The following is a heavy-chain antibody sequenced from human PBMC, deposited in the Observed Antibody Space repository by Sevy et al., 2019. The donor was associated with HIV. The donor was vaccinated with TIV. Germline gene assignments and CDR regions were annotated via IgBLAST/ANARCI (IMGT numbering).Heavy chain of an antibody. CDR3: ARAYRSTWDPYYYFDC. CDR2: ISWNSGSI. J-gene: IGHJ4*02. V-gene: IGHV3-9*01. D-gene: IGHD6-13*01. Sequence: GGSLRLSCAASGFTFDDYAMHWVRQAPGKGLEWVSGISWNSGSIGYADSVKGRFTISRDNAKNSLYLQMNSLRAEDTAVYYCARAYRSTWDPYYYFDCWGQGTLVTVSS. CDR1: GFTFDDYA.